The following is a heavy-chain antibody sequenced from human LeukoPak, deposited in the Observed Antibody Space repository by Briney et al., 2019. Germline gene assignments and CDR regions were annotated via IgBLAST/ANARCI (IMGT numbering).Heavy chain of an antibody. CDR3: ARGLSSVNDAFDI. CDR2: IGASGSST. J-gene: IGHJ3*02. D-gene: IGHD3-10*01. CDR1: EFLFSSYA. Sequence: GGSLRLSCAASEFLFSSYAMNWVRQAPGKGLEWVSGIGASGSSTYYADSVKGRFTISRDNSKTTLYLQMNGLRAEDTAVYYCARGLSSVNDAFDIWGQGTMVTVSS. V-gene: IGHV3-23*01.